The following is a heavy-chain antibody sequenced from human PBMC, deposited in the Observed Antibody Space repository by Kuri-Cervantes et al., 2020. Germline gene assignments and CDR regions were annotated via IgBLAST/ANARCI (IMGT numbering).Heavy chain of an antibody. CDR1: GYSFTRYW. V-gene: IGHV5-51*01. Sequence: KVSCKGSGYSFTRYWIGWVRQMPGKGLEWMGIIYPGDSDTRYSPSFQGQVTISADKSISTAYLQWSSLKASDTAMYYCARSDYYYYYMDVWGQGTLVTVSS. J-gene: IGHJ6*03. CDR2: IYPGDSDT. CDR3: ARSDYYYYYMDV.